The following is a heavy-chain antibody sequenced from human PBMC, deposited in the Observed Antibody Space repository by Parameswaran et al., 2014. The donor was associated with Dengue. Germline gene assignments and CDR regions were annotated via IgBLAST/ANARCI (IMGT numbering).Heavy chain of an antibody. J-gene: IGHJ3*02. D-gene: IGHD6-13*01. Sequence: VRQAPGKGLEWVGFIRSKAYSGTTEYAASVRGRFTISRDDSKSIAYLQMNSLKTEDTAVYFCTRDCPDSSSCRYGDAFDIWGQGTMVTVSS. CDR2: IRSKAYSGTT. CDR3: TRDCPDSSSCRYGDAFDI. V-gene: IGHV3-49*02.